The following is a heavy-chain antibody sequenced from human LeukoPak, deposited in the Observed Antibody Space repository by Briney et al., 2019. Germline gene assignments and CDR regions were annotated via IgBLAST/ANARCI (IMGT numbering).Heavy chain of an antibody. J-gene: IGHJ5*02. CDR1: GFTFSSYT. CDR3: AKGGWLQP. Sequence: PGGSLRLSCAASGFTFSSYTMNWVRQAPGKGLEWVSSISSSSSYIYYADSVKGRFTISRDNSKNTLYLQMNSLRAEDTAVYYCAKGGWLQPWGQGTLVTVSS. CDR2: ISSSSSYI. V-gene: IGHV3-21*01. D-gene: IGHD5-24*01.